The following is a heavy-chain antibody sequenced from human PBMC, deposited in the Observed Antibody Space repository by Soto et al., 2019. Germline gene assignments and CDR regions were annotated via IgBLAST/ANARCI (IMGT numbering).Heavy chain of an antibody. Sequence: EVQLVESRGGLVQPGGSLRLSCVASGFIFGNYWMHWVRQAPGKGLVWVSRIKSGEVGISYADSVKGRFTISRDNAKNTLYRQMNRLRVEDTAVYYCARGGADILTGPLDYWGQGTLVTVSS. CDR3: ARGGADILTGPLDY. D-gene: IGHD3-9*01. J-gene: IGHJ4*02. CDR1: GFIFGNYW. V-gene: IGHV3-74*01. CDR2: IKSGEVGI.